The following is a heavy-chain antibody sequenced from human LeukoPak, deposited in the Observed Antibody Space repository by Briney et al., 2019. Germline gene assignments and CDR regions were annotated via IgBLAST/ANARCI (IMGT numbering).Heavy chain of an antibody. Sequence: GGSLRLACAAFGFTSSNYAMGWVRQAPGEGLEWVSGISGTSGTINYAAPVKGRFTISRDNSKNPLYLQMNSLRVDDMAVYYCAKRLGDPRAFDYWGQGTLVTVSS. CDR2: ISGTSGTI. V-gene: IGHV3-23*01. D-gene: IGHD2-21*02. CDR3: AKRLGDPRAFDY. J-gene: IGHJ4*02. CDR1: GFTSSNYA.